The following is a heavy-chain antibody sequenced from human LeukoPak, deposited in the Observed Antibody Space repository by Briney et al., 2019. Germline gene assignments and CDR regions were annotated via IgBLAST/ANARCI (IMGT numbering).Heavy chain of an antibody. CDR3: ARDVVVVPKRYFDY. CDR2: ISSSSSYI. Sequence: GGSLRLSCAASGFTFSSYSMNWVRQAPGKGLEWVSSISSSSSYIYYADSVKGRFTISRDNAKNSLYLQMNSLRAEDTAVYYCARDVVVVPKRYFDYWGQGTLVTVSS. D-gene: IGHD2-15*01. J-gene: IGHJ4*02. V-gene: IGHV3-21*01. CDR1: GFTFSSYS.